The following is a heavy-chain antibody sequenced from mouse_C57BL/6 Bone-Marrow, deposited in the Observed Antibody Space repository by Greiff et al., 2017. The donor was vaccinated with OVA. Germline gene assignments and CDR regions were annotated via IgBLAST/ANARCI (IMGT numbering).Heavy chain of an antibody. CDR2: IDPRSGNT. J-gene: IGHJ1*03. D-gene: IGHD1-1*01. Sequence: VQLQQSGAELARPGASVKLSCKASGYTFTSYGISWVKQRTGQGLEWIGEIDPRSGNTYYNEKLKGKATLTADKSSSTAYMGLRSLTSEDSAVYFCAGEGFITTGGYFDVWGTGTTVTVSS. V-gene: IGHV1-81*01. CDR3: AGEGFITTGGYFDV. CDR1: GYTFTSYG.